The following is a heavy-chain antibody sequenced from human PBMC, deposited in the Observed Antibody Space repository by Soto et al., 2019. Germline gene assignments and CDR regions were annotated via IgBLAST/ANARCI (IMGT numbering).Heavy chain of an antibody. CDR2: IKQDGSEK. CDR3: ERERRQDDGFDI. D-gene: IGHD2-8*01. CDR1: VFTFSSYW. V-gene: IGHV3-7*03. Sequence: VGSLRLSCASSVFTFSSYWMSWVRHAPGKGLEWVANIKQDGSEKYYVDSVKGRFTISRDNAKNSLYLQMNRLRAEDTAVYYCERERRQDDGFDIWGQGTLVTVSS. J-gene: IGHJ4*01.